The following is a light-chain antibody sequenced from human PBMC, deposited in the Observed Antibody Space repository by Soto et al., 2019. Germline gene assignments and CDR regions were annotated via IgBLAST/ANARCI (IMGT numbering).Light chain of an antibody. V-gene: IGKV3-11*01. Sequence: DTVLTQSPGTLSLSPGERATLSCRASQTLRGRYLAWYQQKPGQAPRLLIYDASNRATGIPARFSGSGSGTDFTLTISSLEPEDFALYYCQQRSGWPRTFGQGTKVDIK. CDR2: DAS. CDR3: QQRSGWPRT. CDR1: QTLRGRY. J-gene: IGKJ1*01.